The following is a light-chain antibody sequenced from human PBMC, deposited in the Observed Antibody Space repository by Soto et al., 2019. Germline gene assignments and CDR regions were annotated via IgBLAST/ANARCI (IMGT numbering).Light chain of an antibody. CDR3: SSYAGSDALV. J-gene: IGLJ2*01. CDR2: DVS. V-gene: IGLV2-11*01. CDR1: SNDVGGYNF. Sequence: QSALTQPRSVSGSPGQSVTISCTGTSNDVGGYNFVSWYQQHPGKVPKLFIYDVSRRPSGFPDRFSGSKSGDTASLTISGVQAEDEDDYYCSSYAGSDALVFGGGTKVTVL.